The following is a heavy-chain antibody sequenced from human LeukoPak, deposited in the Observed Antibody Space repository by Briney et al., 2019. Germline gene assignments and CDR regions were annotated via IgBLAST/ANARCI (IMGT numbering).Heavy chain of an antibody. J-gene: IGHJ4*02. Sequence: PGGSLRLSCAASGFTFSSYAMSWVLQAPGKGLEWVSAISGSGGSTYYADSVKGRFTISRDNSKNTLYLQMNSLRAEDTAVYYCAKSDSSGYYLRRFDYWGQGTLVTVSS. D-gene: IGHD3-22*01. CDR1: GFTFSSYA. V-gene: IGHV3-23*01. CDR2: ISGSGGST. CDR3: AKSDSSGYYLRRFDY.